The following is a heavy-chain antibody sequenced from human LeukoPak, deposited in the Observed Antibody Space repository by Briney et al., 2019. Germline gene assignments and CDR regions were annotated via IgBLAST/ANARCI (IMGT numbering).Heavy chain of an antibody. CDR1: GYTFSSYD. Sequence: GGSVTVSCTASGYTFSSYDMNWVRQAPGKGLEWMGWMNPKSGNTGYAQKFQGRVTMTRDTSISTAYMEMCILRSEDPAVYYCARVTGSIDYWGQGTLVTVSS. J-gene: IGHJ4*02. CDR3: ARVTGSIDY. D-gene: IGHD1-26*01. CDR2: MNPKSGNT. V-gene: IGHV1-8*01.